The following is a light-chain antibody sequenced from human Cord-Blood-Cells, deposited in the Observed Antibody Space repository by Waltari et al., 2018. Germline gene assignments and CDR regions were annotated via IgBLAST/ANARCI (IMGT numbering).Light chain of an antibody. CDR2: EGS. CDR1: SSDVGGYNL. V-gene: IGLV2-23*01. CDR3: CSDAGSSTCV. J-gene: IGLJ3*02. Sequence: QSALTQPASVSGSPGQPCTISCTGTSSDVGGYNLVSWYPQHPGKAPKLMIYEGSKLHSGVSNRYSGSKSGNTASLTISALQAEDEADYYGCSDAGSSTCVFGGGTKRTVL.